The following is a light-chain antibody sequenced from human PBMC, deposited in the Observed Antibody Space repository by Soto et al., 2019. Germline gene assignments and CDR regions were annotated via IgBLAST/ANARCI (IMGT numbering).Light chain of an antibody. CDR2: KAS. Sequence: DIQMTQSPSTLSASIGDRVTITCRASQSISIWLAWYQQKPGKAPKLLIYKASSLESGVPSRFSGSGSGTEFTLTISSLQSEDFAVYYCQQYNNWPQVTFGQGTRLEIK. V-gene: IGKV1-5*03. CDR3: QQYNNWPQVT. CDR1: QSISIW. J-gene: IGKJ5*01.